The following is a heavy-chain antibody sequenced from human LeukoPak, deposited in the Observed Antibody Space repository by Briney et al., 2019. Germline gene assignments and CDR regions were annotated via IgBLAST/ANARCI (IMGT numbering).Heavy chain of an antibody. Sequence: SVKVSCKAFGRTFSSYAISWVRQAPGQGLEWMGGIIPICGTANYAQKFQGRVTITADESTNTAYMELSSLRSENTAVYYCARDPTPMLYCSSTSCYSNYMDVWGKGTTVTISS. D-gene: IGHD2-2*01. CDR2: IIPICGTA. CDR3: ARDPTPMLYCSSTSCYSNYMDV. CDR1: GRTFSSYA. J-gene: IGHJ6*03. V-gene: IGHV1-69*13.